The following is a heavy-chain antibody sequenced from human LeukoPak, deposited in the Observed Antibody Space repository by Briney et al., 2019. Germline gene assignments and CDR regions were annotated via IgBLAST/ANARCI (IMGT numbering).Heavy chain of an antibody. CDR2: IYYSGST. Sequence: PSETLSLTCTVSGGSISSYYWSWIRQPPGKGLEWIGYIYYSGSTNYNPSLKSRVTISVDTSKNQFSLKLSSVTAADTAVYYCASTDVGATTTFDYWGQGTLVTVSS. J-gene: IGHJ4*02. CDR1: GGSISSYY. D-gene: IGHD1-26*01. CDR3: ASTDVGATTTFDY. V-gene: IGHV4-59*01.